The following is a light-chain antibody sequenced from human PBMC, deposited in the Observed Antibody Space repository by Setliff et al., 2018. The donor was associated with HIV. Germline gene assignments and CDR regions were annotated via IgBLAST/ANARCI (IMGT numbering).Light chain of an antibody. CDR2: EVS. V-gene: IGLV2-14*01. Sequence: QSALTQPASVSGSPGQSVTISCTGTSSDVGFYNYVSWYQQHPGKAPKLMIYEVSNRPSGVSDRFSGSKSGNTASLTLSGLQAEDEADYYCSSYTSSSTYVFGTGTKVTVL. CDR1: SSDVGFYNY. J-gene: IGLJ1*01. CDR3: SSYTSSSTYV.